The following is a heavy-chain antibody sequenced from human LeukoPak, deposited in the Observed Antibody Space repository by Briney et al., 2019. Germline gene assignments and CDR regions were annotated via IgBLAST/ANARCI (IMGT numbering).Heavy chain of an antibody. V-gene: IGHV1-18*01. Sequence: ASVTVSFKASGYTFTSYGISWVRQAPGQGGEGMGWISAYNGNTNYAQKLQGRGTITTDTSTSTAYMELRSLRSDDTAVYYCARVLYDFWSGYFYPHYYYYYMDVWGKGTTVTVSS. J-gene: IGHJ6*03. CDR1: GYTFTSYG. CDR2: ISAYNGNT. CDR3: ARVLYDFWSGYFYPHYYYYYMDV. D-gene: IGHD3-3*01.